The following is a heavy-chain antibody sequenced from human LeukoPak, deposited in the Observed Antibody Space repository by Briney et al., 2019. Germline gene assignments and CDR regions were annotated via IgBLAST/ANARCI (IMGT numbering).Heavy chain of an antibody. V-gene: IGHV4-34*01. J-gene: IGHJ5*02. CDR2: INHSGST. CDR1: GGSFSGYY. CDR3: ARQINYYGSGSYYNGFRFDP. D-gene: IGHD3-10*01. Sequence: SETLSLTCAVYGGSFSGYYWSWIRQPPGKGLEWIGEINHSGSTNYNPSPKSRVTISVDTSKNQFSLKLSSVTAADTAVYYCARQINYYGSGSYYNGFRFDPWGQGTLVTVSS.